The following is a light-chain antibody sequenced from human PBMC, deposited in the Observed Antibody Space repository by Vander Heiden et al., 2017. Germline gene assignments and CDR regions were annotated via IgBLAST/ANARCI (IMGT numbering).Light chain of an antibody. CDR1: QAIGTS. CDR3: QQSNRSPRT. J-gene: IGKJ3*01. V-gene: IGKV1-39*01. Sequence: LQMTPSPPSLSPSVGDRVAITCRASQAIGTSLHWYQQRPGRAPNLLISTASSLQSGSPSRFSGSGSGTDFTLTISGLQAEDSATYYCQQSNRSPRTFGRGTKVEIK. CDR2: TAS.